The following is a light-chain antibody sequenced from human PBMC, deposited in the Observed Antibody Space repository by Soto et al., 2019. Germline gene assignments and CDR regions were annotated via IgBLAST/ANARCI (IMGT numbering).Light chain of an antibody. CDR2: EGS. V-gene: IGLV2-23*01. Sequence: QSALTQPASVSGSPGQSITISCTGTSSDVGSYNLVSWYQQHPGKAPKLMIYEGSKRPSGVSNRFSGSKSGKTASLTISGLQAEDEADYYCGSYAGSRTPVVFGGGTKLTVL. CDR3: GSYAGSRTPVV. J-gene: IGLJ2*01. CDR1: SSDVGSYNL.